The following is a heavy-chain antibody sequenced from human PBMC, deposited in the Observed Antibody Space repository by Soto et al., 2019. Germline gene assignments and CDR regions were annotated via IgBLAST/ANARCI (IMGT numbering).Heavy chain of an antibody. Sequence: GGSLRLSCAASGFIFSSYWLSWVRQAPGKGLEWVANINQDGSDKYYVDSVKGRFTISRDNAKDSLYLQMDNLRAEDTAVYYCVVHGSSRESWFDPWGQGTLVTVPS. D-gene: IGHD6-13*01. CDR2: INQDGSDK. J-gene: IGHJ5*02. V-gene: IGHV3-7*01. CDR1: GFIFSSYW. CDR3: VVHGSSRESWFDP.